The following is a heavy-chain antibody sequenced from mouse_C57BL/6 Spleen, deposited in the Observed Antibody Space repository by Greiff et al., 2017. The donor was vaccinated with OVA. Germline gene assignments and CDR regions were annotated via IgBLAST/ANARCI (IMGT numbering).Heavy chain of an antibody. CDR1: GFNIKDDY. V-gene: IGHV14-4*01. J-gene: IGHJ2*01. CDR3: TTTVVDFDY. D-gene: IGHD1-1*01. Sequence: EVQLQQSGAELVRPGASVKLSCTASGFNIKDDYMHWVKQRPEQGLEWVGWIDPENGDTEYASKFQGKATITADPSSNTAYLQLSSLTSEDTAVYYCTTTVVDFDYWGQGTTLTVSS. CDR2: IDPENGDT.